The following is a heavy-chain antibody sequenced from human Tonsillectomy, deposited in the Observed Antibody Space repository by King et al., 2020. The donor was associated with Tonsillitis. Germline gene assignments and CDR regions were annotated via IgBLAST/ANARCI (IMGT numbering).Heavy chain of an antibody. CDR1: GGSISSYH. CDR2: IYYSGST. Sequence: HVQLQESGPGLVKPSETLSLTCTVSGGSISSYHWSWIRQPPGKGLEWIGYIYYSGSTNYNPSLKSRVTMSVDTSKNQFSLKVNSVTAADTAVYYCARTPISVTEGHYDGIDVWGQGTTVTVSS. D-gene: IGHD6-19*01. J-gene: IGHJ6*02. CDR3: ARTPISVTEGHYDGIDV. V-gene: IGHV4-59*01.